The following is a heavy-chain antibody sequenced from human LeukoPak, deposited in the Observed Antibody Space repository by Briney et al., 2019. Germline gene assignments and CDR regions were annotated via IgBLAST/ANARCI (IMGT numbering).Heavy chain of an antibody. CDR3: ARGWTPNYDFWSGPKYYFDN. CDR2: MNPNSGNT. D-gene: IGHD3-3*01. V-gene: IGHV1-8*01. J-gene: IGHJ4*02. Sequence: GASVKVSCKATGYTFTSYDINWVRQATGQGLEWMGWMNPNSGNTGYAQKFQGRVTMTRNTSISTAYMELSSLRSDDTAIYYCARGWTPNYDFWSGPKYYFDNWGQGTLVTVSS. CDR1: GYTFTSYD.